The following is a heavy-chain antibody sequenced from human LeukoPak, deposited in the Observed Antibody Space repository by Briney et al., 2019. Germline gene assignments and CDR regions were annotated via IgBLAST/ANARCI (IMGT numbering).Heavy chain of an antibody. V-gene: IGHV3-23*01. Sequence: GGSLRLSCAASGFTVRSNYMSWVRQAPGKGLEWVSSISGSGGTTLYADSVKGRFTISRDNSKNTLYLQMNNLRAEDTAVYYCAKLVGRYYGSGTSYNLDYWGQGTLVTVSS. D-gene: IGHD3-10*01. CDR2: ISGSGGTT. CDR1: GFTVRSNY. CDR3: AKLVGRYYGSGTSYNLDY. J-gene: IGHJ4*02.